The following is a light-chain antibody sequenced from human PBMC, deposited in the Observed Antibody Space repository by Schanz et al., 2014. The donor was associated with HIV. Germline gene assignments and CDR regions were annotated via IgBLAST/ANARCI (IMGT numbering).Light chain of an antibody. V-gene: IGLV3-1*01. CDR2: EDD. Sequence: SYELTQPPSVSVSAGQTARITCSGDRLDVKYVSWYQKRPGQSPRLVMYEDDKRPSGIPDRFAGSSSTYTATLTIRGTQVVDEGDYYCQAWVSNSGVFGGGTKLTVL. CDR1: RLDVKY. CDR3: QAWVSNSGV. J-gene: IGLJ3*02.